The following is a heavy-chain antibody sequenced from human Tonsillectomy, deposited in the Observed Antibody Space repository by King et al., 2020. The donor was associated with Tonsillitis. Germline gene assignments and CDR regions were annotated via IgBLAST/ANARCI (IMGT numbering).Heavy chain of an antibody. J-gene: IGHJ3*02. CDR1: GFAFVQYG. CDR3: GGYYYGSGTTQTFDI. Sequence: EVQLVESGGGVVRPGGSLRLSCAASGFAFVQYGMSGVRQAQGKGLEGISGIDWHGGTTGYAGSVRGRFTNSRDKANNSLYLQMNSLRAKDTALYHCGGYYYGSGTTQTFDIWGHGTMVTVSS. D-gene: IGHD3-10*01. V-gene: IGHV3-20*01. CDR2: IDWHGGTT.